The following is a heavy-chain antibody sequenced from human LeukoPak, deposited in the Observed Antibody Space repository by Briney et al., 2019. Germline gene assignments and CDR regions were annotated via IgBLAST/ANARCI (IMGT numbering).Heavy chain of an antibody. CDR3: ARGVFTIFGVVIPYYYYYYMDV. D-gene: IGHD3-3*01. CDR2: IIPIFGTA. V-gene: IGHV1-69*05. Sequence: SVKVSCKASGGTFSSYAISWVRQAPGQGLEWMGGIIPIFGTANYAQKFQGRVTITTDESTSTAFMELSSLRSEDTAVYYCARGVFTIFGVVIPYYYYYYMDVWGKGTTVTVSS. CDR1: GGTFSSYA. J-gene: IGHJ6*03.